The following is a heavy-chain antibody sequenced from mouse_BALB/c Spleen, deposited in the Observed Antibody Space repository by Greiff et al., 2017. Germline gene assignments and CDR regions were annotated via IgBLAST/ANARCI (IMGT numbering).Heavy chain of an antibody. CDR2: ISSGSSTI. CDR1: GFTFSSFG. V-gene: IGHV5-17*02. Sequence: EVKLVESGGGLVQPGGSRKLSCAASGFTFSSFGMHWVRQAPEKGLEWVAYISSGSSTIYYADTVKGRFTISRDNPKNTLFLQMTSLRSEDTAMYYCAKITTVVAGNAMDYWGQGTSVTVSS. CDR3: AKITTVVAGNAMDY. D-gene: IGHD1-1*01. J-gene: IGHJ4*01.